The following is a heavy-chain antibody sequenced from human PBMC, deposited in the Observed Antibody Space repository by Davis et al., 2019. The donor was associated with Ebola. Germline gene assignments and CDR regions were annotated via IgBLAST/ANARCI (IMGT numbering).Heavy chain of an antibody. Sequence: AASVKVSCKASGGTFSTYDINWVRQAPGQGLEWMGRIIPMVGTATCAQKFQGRVTITADKSTSTAYMEMSGLRSEDTAVYYCARGGGRSIVGASTGTYYYYGMDVWGQGTTVTVSS. D-gene: IGHD1-26*01. CDR1: GGTFSTYD. CDR2: IIPMVGTA. J-gene: IGHJ6*02. CDR3: ARGGGRSIVGASTGTYYYYGMDV. V-gene: IGHV1-69*04.